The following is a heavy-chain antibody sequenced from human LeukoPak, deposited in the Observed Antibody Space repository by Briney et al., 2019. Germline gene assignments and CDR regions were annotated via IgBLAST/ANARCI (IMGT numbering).Heavy chain of an antibody. V-gene: IGHV6-1*01. CDR2: TYYRSKWYN. Sequence: SQTLSLTCAISGDSVSSNSAAWNWIRQSPSRGLEWLGRTYYRSKWYNDYAVSVKSRITINPDTSKNQFSLQLNSVTPEDTAVHYCARDQFPLGASSIYYYYGMDVWGQGTTVTVSS. CDR3: ARDQFPLGASSIYYYYGMDV. D-gene: IGHD1-26*01. CDR1: GDSVSSNSAA. J-gene: IGHJ6*02.